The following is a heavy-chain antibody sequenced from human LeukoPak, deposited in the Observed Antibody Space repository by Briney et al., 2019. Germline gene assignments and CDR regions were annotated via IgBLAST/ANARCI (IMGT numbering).Heavy chain of an antibody. D-gene: IGHD6-6*01. V-gene: IGHV4-39*01. CDR3: ARQFKLVPGRDYYFDY. CDR1: GFTFSSYA. CDR2: IYYSGST. J-gene: IGHJ4*02. Sequence: GSLRLSCAASGFTFSSYAMSWVRQPPGKGLEWIGSIYYSGSTYYNPSLKSRVTISVDTSKNQFSLKLSSVTAADTAVYYCARQFKLVPGRDYYFDYWGQGTLVTVSS.